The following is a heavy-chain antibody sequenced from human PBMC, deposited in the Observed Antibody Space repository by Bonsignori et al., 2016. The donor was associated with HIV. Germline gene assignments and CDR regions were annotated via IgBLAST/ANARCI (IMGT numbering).Heavy chain of an antibody. CDR3: ARGGGCNSTNCYARWFDP. CDR1: GGAFTDFY. CDR2: INHSGSA. J-gene: IGHJ5*02. Sequence: GSLRLSCAVYGGAFTDFYWSWIRQPPGKGLEWIGEINHSGSANYNPSLKSRITISVDTSKNQFSLNLRSVTAADTAVYYCARGGGCNSTNCYARWFDPWGQGTPVTVSS. D-gene: IGHD2-2*01. V-gene: IGHV4-34*01.